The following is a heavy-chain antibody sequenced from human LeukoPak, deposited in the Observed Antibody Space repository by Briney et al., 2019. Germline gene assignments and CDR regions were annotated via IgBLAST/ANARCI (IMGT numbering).Heavy chain of an antibody. D-gene: IGHD7-27*01. J-gene: IGHJ4*02. Sequence: GGSLRVSCAASGFTVNSNYMTWVRQAPGKGLEWVSVIYSGGSTYYADSVKGRFNISRDNSKNTLYLQMNSLRAEDTAVYYCARERNWGSFDYWGQGTLVTVSS. CDR3: ARERNWGSFDY. V-gene: IGHV3-66*01. CDR2: IYSGGST. CDR1: GFTVNSNY.